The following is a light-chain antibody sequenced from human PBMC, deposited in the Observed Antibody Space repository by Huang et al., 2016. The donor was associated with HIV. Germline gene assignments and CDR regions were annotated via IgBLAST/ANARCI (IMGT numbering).Light chain of an antibody. CDR2: CAS. J-gene: IGKJ1*01. V-gene: IGKV4-1*01. CDR1: QSEYSSSTSKDY. CDR3: QQYYSSPQT. Sequence: DIIMTQSPDSLAVSLGERVTLNCRSNQSEYSSSTSKDYMAWFQQKPGPPPRLLLVCASTREAGVPDLFRVSGSGTHFTLTIANLEAEDAAIYYCQQYYSSPQTFGQGTRVEVK.